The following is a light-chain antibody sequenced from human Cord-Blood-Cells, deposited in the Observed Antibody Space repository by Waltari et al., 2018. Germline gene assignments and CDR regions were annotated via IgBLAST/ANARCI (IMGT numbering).Light chain of an antibody. CDR1: QVISSY. CDR2: AAS. Sequence: AIRMTQSPSSFSASTGDRVTITCRASQVISSYLAWYQQKPGKAPKLLIYAASTLQSGVPSRFSGSGSGTDCTLTISCLQSEDFATYYCQQYYSYPTFGQGTRLEIK. J-gene: IGKJ5*01. CDR3: QQYYSYPT. V-gene: IGKV1-8*01.